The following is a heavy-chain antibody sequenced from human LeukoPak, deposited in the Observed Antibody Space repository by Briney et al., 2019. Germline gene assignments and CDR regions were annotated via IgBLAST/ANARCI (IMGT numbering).Heavy chain of an antibody. CDR3: ARDPFEYYGPYYYYYMDV. V-gene: IGHV4-4*07. D-gene: IGHD3-3*01. J-gene: IGHJ6*03. CDR1: GGSISSSNW. CDR2: IYTSGST. Sequence: PSETLSLTCAVSGGSISSSNWRSWVRQPAGKGLEWIGRIYTSGSTNYNPSLKSRVTMSVDTSKNQFSLKLSSVTAADTAVYYCARDPFEYYGPYYYYYMDVWGKGTTVTVSS.